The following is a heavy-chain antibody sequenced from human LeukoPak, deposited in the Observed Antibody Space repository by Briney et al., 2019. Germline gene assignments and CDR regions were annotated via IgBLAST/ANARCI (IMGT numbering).Heavy chain of an antibody. Sequence: ASVKVSCKASGYTFTNQDMHWVRQAPGQRLEWIGCINPDNGGTKYSQEFQGRVTITRDTSATTAYMELSSLRSEDMAVYYCTLYNYWGQGTLVTVSS. V-gene: IGHV1-3*03. J-gene: IGHJ4*02. CDR1: GYTFTNQD. CDR2: INPDNGGT. D-gene: IGHD1-14*01. CDR3: TLYNY.